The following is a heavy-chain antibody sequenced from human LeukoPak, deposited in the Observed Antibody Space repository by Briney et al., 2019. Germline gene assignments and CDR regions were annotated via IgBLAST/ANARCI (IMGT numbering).Heavy chain of an antibody. CDR1: GYSFSTYW. D-gene: IGHD6-19*01. Sequence: GESLKISCKGSGYSFSTYWIAWVRQMPGKGLEWMGIIYPGDSDTRYSPSFQGQVTISAGKSISTAYLQWSSLKASDSAIYYCARRQREWLNRPLDYWGQGTLVTVSS. J-gene: IGHJ4*02. CDR3: ARRQREWLNRPLDY. CDR2: IYPGDSDT. V-gene: IGHV5-51*01.